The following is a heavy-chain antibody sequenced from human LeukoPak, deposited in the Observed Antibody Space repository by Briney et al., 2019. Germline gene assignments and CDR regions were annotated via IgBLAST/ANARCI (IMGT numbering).Heavy chain of an antibody. V-gene: IGHV3-66*01. CDR1: GFTVSSNY. J-gene: IGHJ5*02. Sequence: GGSLRLSCAASGFTVSSNYMSWVRQAPGKGLEWVSVIYSGGSTYYADSVKGRFTISRDNSKNTLYLQMNSLRAEDTAVYYCARVNGYCSSTSCSKYNWFDPWGQGTLVTVSS. D-gene: IGHD2-2*03. CDR3: ARVNGYCSSTSCSKYNWFDP. CDR2: IYSGGST.